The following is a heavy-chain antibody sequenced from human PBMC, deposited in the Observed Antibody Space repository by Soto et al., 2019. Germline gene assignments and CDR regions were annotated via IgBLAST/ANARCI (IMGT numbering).Heavy chain of an antibody. V-gene: IGHV1-69*02. CDR2: IFPLTDIP. CDR1: GGTFRNYP. J-gene: IGHJ4*02. Sequence: QVQLVQSGTEVKKPGSSVKVSCKASGGTFRNYPITWVRQAPGQGLEWMGSIFPLTDIPDYAQNFQARLTISADKSTSTAYMELSSVTSDDTAMYFCARGPLVVLNYFESWGQGTLVTVSS. CDR3: ARGPLVVLNYFES.